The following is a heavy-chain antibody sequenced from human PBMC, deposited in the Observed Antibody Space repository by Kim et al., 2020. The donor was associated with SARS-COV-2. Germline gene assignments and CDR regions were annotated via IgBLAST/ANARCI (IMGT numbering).Heavy chain of an antibody. CDR3: AKAGGYCSSTSCDFFLDV. Sequence: GGSLRLSCAASGFTFRSYGMHWVRQAPGKGLEWVAVISYDGSNKYYADSVKGRFTISRDNSKNTLYLQMNSLRAEDTAVYYCAKAGGYCSSTSCDFFLDVWGQGTTVTVSS. CDR1: GFTFRSYG. D-gene: IGHD2-2*01. J-gene: IGHJ6*02. CDR2: ISYDGSNK. V-gene: IGHV3-30*18.